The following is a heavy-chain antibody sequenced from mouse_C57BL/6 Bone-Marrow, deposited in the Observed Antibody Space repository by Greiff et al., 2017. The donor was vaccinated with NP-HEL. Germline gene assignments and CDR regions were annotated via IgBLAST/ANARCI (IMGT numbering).Heavy chain of an antibody. D-gene: IGHD2-5*01. Sequence: VQLQQSGAELVRPGASVKLSCTASGFNIKDDYMHWVKQRPEQGLEWIGWIDPENGDTEYASKFQGKATITADTSSNTAYLQLSSLTYEDTAVYYCTYYSNYDYWGQGTALTVSS. CDR3: TYYSNYDY. CDR2: IDPENGDT. CDR1: GFNIKDDY. V-gene: IGHV14-4*01. J-gene: IGHJ2*01.